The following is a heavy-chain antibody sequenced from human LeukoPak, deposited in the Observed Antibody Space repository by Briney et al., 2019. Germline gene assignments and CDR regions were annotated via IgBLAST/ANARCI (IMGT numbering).Heavy chain of an antibody. D-gene: IGHD3-22*01. Sequence: PGRSLRLSCAASGFTFSSYGMHWVRQAPGKGLEWVAVISYDGSNKYYADSVKGRFTISRDNSKNTLYLQMNSLRPEDTAVYYCATQDGFDNSGYYDYWGQGTLVTVSS. CDR2: ISYDGSNK. CDR1: GFTFSSYG. CDR3: ATQDGFDNSGYYDY. J-gene: IGHJ4*02. V-gene: IGHV3-30*03.